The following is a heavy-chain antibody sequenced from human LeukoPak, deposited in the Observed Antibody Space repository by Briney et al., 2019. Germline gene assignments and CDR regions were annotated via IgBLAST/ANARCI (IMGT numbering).Heavy chain of an antibody. CDR1: GYTLTELS. J-gene: IGHJ4*02. Sequence: GASVKVSCKVSGYTLTELSMHWVRQAPGKGLEWMGGFDPEDGETIYAQKFQGRVTMTEDTSTDTAYMELSSLRSEDTAVYYCATDLVRRYYDSQRPPGDYWGQGTLVTVSS. CDR3: ATDLVRRYYDSQRPPGDY. CDR2: FDPEDGET. D-gene: IGHD3-22*01. V-gene: IGHV1-24*01.